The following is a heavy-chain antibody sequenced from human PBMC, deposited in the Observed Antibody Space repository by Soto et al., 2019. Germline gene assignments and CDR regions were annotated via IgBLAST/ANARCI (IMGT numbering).Heavy chain of an antibody. CDR1: GDSIRSSSHY. J-gene: IGHJ6*02. V-gene: IGHV4-39*07. CDR3: GRAHRDLQQLVHYYYGMDV. CDR2: IYYSGST. D-gene: IGHD6-13*01. Sequence: SETLCLTCTVSGDSIRSSSHYWAWNRQPPGKGLEWIGCIYYSGSTYYNPSLKSRVTISVDTSKNQFSLKLTSVTAADTAVYYCGRAHRDLQQLVHYYYGMDVWGQGTPVTVSS.